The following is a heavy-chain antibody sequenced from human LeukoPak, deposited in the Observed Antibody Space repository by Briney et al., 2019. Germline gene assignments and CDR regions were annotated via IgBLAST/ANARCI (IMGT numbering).Heavy chain of an antibody. V-gene: IGHV1-18*01. D-gene: IGHD3-22*01. CDR3: ARDLWNFYDDSGYNRDFDS. CDR1: TSH. J-gene: IGHJ5*01. CDR2: IGTYGGDT. Sequence: ASVKVSCKATSHISWVRQAPGRGLEWMGWIGTYGGDTYYAQKFQGRITVTTDTSTSTVYMELRNLRSDETAVYYCARDLWNFYDDSGYNRDFDSWGQGTLVTVSS.